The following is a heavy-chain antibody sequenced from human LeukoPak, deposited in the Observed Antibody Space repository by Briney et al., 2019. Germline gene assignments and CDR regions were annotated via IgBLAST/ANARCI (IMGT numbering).Heavy chain of an antibody. CDR1: GGSFSGYY. CDR3: ARAYRITMIVVVPTKAAYFDY. D-gene: IGHD3-22*01. CDR2: INHSGST. Sequence: SETLSLTCAVDGGSFSGYYWSWIRQPPGKGLEWIGEINHSGSTNYNPSLKSRVTISVDTSKNQFSLKLSSVTAADTAVYYCARAYRITMIVVVPTKAAYFDYWGQGTLVTVSS. V-gene: IGHV4-34*01. J-gene: IGHJ4*02.